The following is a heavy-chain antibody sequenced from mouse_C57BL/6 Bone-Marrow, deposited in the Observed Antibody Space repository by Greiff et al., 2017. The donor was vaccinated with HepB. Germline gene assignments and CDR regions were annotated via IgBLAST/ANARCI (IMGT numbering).Heavy chain of an antibody. CDR1: GYTFTSYW. V-gene: IGHV1-50*01. J-gene: IGHJ3*01. Sequence: QVQLQQPVAELVKPGASVKLSCKASGYTFTSYWMQWVKQRPGQGLEWIGEIDPSDSYTNYNQKFKGKATLTVDTSSSTAYMQLSSLTSEDSAVYYCTRAGLLPAWFAYWGQGTLVTVSA. CDR3: TRAGLLPAWFAY. CDR2: IDPSDSYT. D-gene: IGHD1-1*01.